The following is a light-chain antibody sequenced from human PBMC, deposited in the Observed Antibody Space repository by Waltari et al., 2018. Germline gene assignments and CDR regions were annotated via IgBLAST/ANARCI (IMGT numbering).Light chain of an antibody. CDR3: QKYNSAPWT. V-gene: IGKV1-27*01. Sequence: DSKMTQSPSSLSASVGDRVTITCRASQGISKYLAWYQQKSGTVPKLLIYAASTLQSGVPSRFSGSGSGTDFTLTISSLQPEDVATYYCQKYNSAPWTFGQGTKVEIK. J-gene: IGKJ1*01. CDR1: QGISKY. CDR2: AAS.